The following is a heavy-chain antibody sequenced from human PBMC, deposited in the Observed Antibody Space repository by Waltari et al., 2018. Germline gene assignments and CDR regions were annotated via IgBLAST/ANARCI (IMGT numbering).Heavy chain of an antibody. D-gene: IGHD3-10*01. CDR2: RNPNRGNP. V-gene: IGHV1-8*01. CDR3: ARGRIRGGGWFDP. CDR1: GYTFTSDD. Sequence: QVQLVQSGAEVKKPGASVKVSCKASGYTFTSDDINWVRQATGQGLEWMGWRNPNRGNPGYAQKFQGRVAMTRNTSISTAYMELSSLRSEDTAVDYCARGRIRGGGWFDPWGQGTLVTVSS. J-gene: IGHJ5*02.